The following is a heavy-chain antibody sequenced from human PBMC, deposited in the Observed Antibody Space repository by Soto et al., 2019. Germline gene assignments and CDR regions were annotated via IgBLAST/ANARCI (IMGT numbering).Heavy chain of an antibody. V-gene: IGHV3-21*01. J-gene: IGHJ4*02. CDR3: AREEGHSGYDL. CDR1: GFTFSTYS. D-gene: IGHD5-12*01. CDR2: ISSSSSYI. Sequence: ESGGGLVKPGGSLRLSCAASGFTFSTYSMNWVRQAPGKGLEWVSSISSSSSYIYYADSVKGRFTISRDNATNSLYLQMNSLRAEDTAVYYCAREEGHSGYDLWGQGTLVTVSS.